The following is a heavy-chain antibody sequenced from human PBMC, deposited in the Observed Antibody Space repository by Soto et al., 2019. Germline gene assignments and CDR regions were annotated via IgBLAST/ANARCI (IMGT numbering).Heavy chain of an antibody. J-gene: IGHJ4*02. CDR3: GKDYPREKFLRGEKLFDS. V-gene: IGHV3-23*01. CDR1: GFTFTNYA. D-gene: IGHD3-10*01. Sequence: GGSLRLSCTASGFTFTNYAMSWARQAPGKGLEWVSTISGSGVRTYYADSVKGRFTISRDNSKNTLDLQMNSLRAEDTAIYYCGKDYPREKFLRGEKLFDSWGQGTLVTVSS. CDR2: ISGSGVRT.